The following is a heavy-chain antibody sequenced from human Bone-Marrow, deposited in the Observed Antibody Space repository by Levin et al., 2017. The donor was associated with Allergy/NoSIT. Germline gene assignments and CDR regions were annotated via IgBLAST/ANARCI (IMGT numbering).Heavy chain of an antibody. Sequence: GESLKISCAASGFTFSSYGMHWVRQAPGKGLEWVAVISYDGSNKYYADSVKGRFPISRDNSKNTLYLQMNSLRAEDTAVYYCAKVVGSKVSGSCRRYYYGMDVWGQGTTVTVSS. CDR3: AKVVGSKVSGSCRRYYYGMDV. D-gene: IGHD2-15*01. V-gene: IGHV3-30*18. CDR2: ISYDGSNK. CDR1: GFTFSSYG. J-gene: IGHJ6*02.